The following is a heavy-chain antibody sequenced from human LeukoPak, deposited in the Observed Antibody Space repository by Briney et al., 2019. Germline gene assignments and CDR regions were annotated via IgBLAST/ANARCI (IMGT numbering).Heavy chain of an antibody. Sequence: GGALKLSFSAPGFTFSRTLKDLVRQTPGERVQWNSRINSDGSRTDFADFVKGRFTISRDNAKNTMYLQIDSLRDEDTAVYYCARICSGTDCLIPDWGQGTLVTVSS. D-gene: IGHD1-26*01. CDR3: ARICSGTDCLIPD. V-gene: IGHV3-74*01. J-gene: IGHJ4*02. CDR1: GFTFSRTL. CDR2: INSDGSRT.